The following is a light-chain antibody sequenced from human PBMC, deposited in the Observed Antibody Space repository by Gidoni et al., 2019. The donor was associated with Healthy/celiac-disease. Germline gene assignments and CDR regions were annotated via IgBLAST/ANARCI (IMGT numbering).Light chain of an antibody. Sequence: QSVLTQPPSVSGAPGQRVTISCTGSSSNLGACYDVPWYQQLPGTAHKLLIYGNSNRPAGVPDRFSGSKSGTSASPAITGRQAEDEADYDCQSYDSSLSGSVFGGGTKLTVL. CDR3: QSYDSSLSGSV. V-gene: IGLV1-40*01. J-gene: IGLJ2*01. CDR1: SSNLGACYD. CDR2: GNS.